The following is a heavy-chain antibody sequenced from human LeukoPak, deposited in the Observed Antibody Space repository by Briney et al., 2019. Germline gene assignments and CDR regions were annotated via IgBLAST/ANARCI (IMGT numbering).Heavy chain of an antibody. D-gene: IGHD3-9*01. CDR3: TRDLMDYDVSTGLHHYYMDV. CDR2: INGDGRNI. V-gene: IGHV3-74*01. CDR1: GFTFSSYW. Sequence: HPGGSLRLSCVASGFTFSSYWMHWVRQDPRKGLVWVSRINGDGRNINYADSVRGRFTISRDNAKNTLYLQMNTLRVEDTAVYYCTRDLMDYDVSTGLHHYYMDVWGQGITVTVSS. J-gene: IGHJ6*02.